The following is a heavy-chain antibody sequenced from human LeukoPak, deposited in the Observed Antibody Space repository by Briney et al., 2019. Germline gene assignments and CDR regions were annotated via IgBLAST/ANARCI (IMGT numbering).Heavy chain of an antibody. CDR3: ARGSTYYDFWSGYDHYYYYYTDV. J-gene: IGHJ6*03. CDR2: MNPNSGNT. V-gene: IGHV1-8*01. CDR1: GYTFTSYD. Sequence: ASVKVSCKASGYTFTSYDINWVRQATGQGLEWMGWMNPNSGNTGYAQKFQGRVTMTRNTSISTAYMELSSLRSEDTAVYYCARGSTYYDFWSGYDHYYYYYTDVWGKGTTVTVSS. D-gene: IGHD3-3*01.